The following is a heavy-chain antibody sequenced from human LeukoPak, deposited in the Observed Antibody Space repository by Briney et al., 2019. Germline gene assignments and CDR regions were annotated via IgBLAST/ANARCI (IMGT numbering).Heavy chain of an antibody. Sequence: GGSLRLPCAASGFTFSSYSMNWVRQAPGKGLEWVSYIGSSHSTIYYADSVKGRFTISRDNAKNSLYLQMNSLRAEDTAVYYCARGSATGYYYYMDVWGKGTTVTVSS. CDR1: GFTFSSYS. V-gene: IGHV3-48*04. CDR2: IGSSHSTI. CDR3: ARGSATGYYYYMDV. D-gene: IGHD1-1*01. J-gene: IGHJ6*03.